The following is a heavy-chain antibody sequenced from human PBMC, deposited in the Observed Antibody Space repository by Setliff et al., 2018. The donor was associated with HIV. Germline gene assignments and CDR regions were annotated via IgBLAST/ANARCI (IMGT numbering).Heavy chain of an antibody. J-gene: IGHJ4*02. V-gene: IGHV1-3*01. CDR3: ANGGSGGQFDY. D-gene: IGHD3-16*01. CDR1: GYTFSSSHD. Sequence: ASVKVSCKPSGYTFSSSHDLHWVRQVPGQGLEWMGWINLVTGQTAYLQKFQGRVTITRDTSANTASTAYMEMSGLSSEDTAIYYCANGGSGGQFDYWGQGTLVTVS. CDR2: INLVTGQT.